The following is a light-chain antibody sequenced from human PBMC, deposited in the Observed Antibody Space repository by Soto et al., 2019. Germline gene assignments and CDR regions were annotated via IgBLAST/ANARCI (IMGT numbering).Light chain of an antibody. CDR1: QSVSSSY. CDR3: QQYGSSPWT. CDR2: GAS. V-gene: IGKV3-20*01. J-gene: IGKJ1*01. Sequence: EIRLTQSPCTLSLSPGERATLSCRASQSVSSSYLAWYQQKPGQAPRLLIYGASSRATGIPDRFSGSGSGTDFTLTISRLEPEDFAVYYCQQYGSSPWTFGQGTKVDVK.